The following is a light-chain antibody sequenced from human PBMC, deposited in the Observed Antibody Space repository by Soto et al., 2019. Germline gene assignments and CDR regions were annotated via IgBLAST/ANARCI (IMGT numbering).Light chain of an antibody. CDR3: ATWDDSVNGVV. CDR2: SNN. Sequence: QSVLTQTPSASGTPGQRVTISCSGSSSNIGSNTVNWYQQLPGTAPKLLIYSNNYRPSGVSDRFSGSKSGTSASLAISGLQSEDEADYYCATWDDSVNGVVFGGGTKLTVL. V-gene: IGLV1-44*01. CDR1: SSNIGSNT. J-gene: IGLJ2*01.